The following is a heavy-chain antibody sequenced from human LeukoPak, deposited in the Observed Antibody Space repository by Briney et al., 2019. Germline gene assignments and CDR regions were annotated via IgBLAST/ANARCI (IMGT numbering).Heavy chain of an antibody. CDR3: TRTRITIFGVVITDAFDI. Sequence: PGRSLRLSCTASGFTFGDYAMSWFRQAPGKGLEWVGFIRSKAYGGTTEYAASVKGRFTISRDDSKSIAYLQMNSLKTEDTAVYYFTRTRITIFGVVITDAFDIWGQGTMVTVSS. J-gene: IGHJ3*02. CDR1: GFTFGDYA. V-gene: IGHV3-49*03. CDR2: IRSKAYGGTT. D-gene: IGHD3-3*01.